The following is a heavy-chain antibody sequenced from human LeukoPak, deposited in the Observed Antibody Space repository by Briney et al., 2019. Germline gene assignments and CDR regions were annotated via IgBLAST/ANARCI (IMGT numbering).Heavy chain of an antibody. CDR1: GGSISSYF. CDR3: ARGRFLDAFDI. Sequence: PSETLSLTCTVSGGSISSYFWSWIRQPPGKGLEWIGHIYYTGSTNYNPSLESRVTISVDTSKNHFSLKLSSVTAADTAVYYCARGRFLDAFDIWGQGTMVTVSS. CDR2: IYYTGST. V-gene: IGHV4-59*08. J-gene: IGHJ3*02. D-gene: IGHD3-3*01.